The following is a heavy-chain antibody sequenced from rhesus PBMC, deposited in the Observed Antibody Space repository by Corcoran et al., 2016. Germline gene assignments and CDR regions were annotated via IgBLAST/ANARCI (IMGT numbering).Heavy chain of an antibody. J-gene: IGHJ4*01. D-gene: IGHD5-24*01. CDR1: GGSISSSY. CDR3: ARRAGTVKGGWDY. Sequence: QLQLQESGPGLMRPSETLSVTCVVSGGSISSSYWSWIRQAPGKGLEWIGYIYGSGSSTDYNPSLKSRVTLAVDTSKNQLSLKLSSVSTADTAVYSCARRAGTVKGGWDYWGQGVLVTVSS. V-gene: IGHV4-169*01. CDR2: IYGSGSST.